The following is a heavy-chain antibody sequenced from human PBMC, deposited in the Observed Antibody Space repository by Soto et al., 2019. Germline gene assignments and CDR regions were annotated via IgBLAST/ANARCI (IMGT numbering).Heavy chain of an antibody. CDR3: ARTNIAASHDSGNLGDNY. D-gene: IGHD4-17*01. CDR2: DHRGETT. V-gene: IGHV3-66*01. J-gene: IGHJ4*02. CDR1: GFTVSTNY. Sequence: PGGXLRLSWAAAGFTVSTNYMRWVRQAPGKGLEWASADHRGETTSYAGTAKGRVTLSRDKPKNTLYLQMSSLRGEGTAVYYCARTNIAASHDSGNLGDNYWGQGTLVTVSS.